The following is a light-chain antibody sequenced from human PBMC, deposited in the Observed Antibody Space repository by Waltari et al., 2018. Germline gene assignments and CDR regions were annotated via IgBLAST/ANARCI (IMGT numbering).Light chain of an antibody. J-gene: IGKJ2*01. CDR1: QSLKSSDDGYAD. CDR2: MLV. Sequence: DIVMTQTPLSLPVSPGEPASISCSSSQSLKSSDDGYADLDWFPQRPGQSPRLLIHMLVYRASGVPDRFSGTGSGRNFSLRISRVEADDVGDYYCMQRLEFPYTFGQGTRL. V-gene: IGKV2-40*01. CDR3: MQRLEFPYT.